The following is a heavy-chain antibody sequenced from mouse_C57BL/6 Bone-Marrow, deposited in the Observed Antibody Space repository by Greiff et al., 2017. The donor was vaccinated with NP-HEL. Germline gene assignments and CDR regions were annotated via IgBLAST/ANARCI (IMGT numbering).Heavy chain of an antibody. Sequence: VKLQESGAELARPGASVKMSCKASGYTFTSYTMHWVKQRPGQGLEWIGYINPSSGYTKYNQKFKDKATLTADKSSSTAYMQLSSLTSEDSAVYYCRYYGSSSYYYAMDYWGQGTSVTVSS. D-gene: IGHD1-1*01. CDR2: INPSSGYT. J-gene: IGHJ4*01. V-gene: IGHV1-4*01. CDR3: RYYGSSSYYYAMDY. CDR1: GYTFTSYT.